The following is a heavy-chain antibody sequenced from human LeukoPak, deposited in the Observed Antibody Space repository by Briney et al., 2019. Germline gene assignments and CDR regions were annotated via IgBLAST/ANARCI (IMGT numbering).Heavy chain of an antibody. Sequence: PSETLSLTCTVSGGSISSSSYYWGWIRQPPGKGLEWIGSIYYSGSTYYNPSLKSRVTISVDTSKNQFSLKLSSVTAADTAVYYCFSHRPNRGIDYWGQGTLVTVSS. CDR3: FSHRPNRGIDY. CDR1: GGSISSSSYY. V-gene: IGHV4-39*01. J-gene: IGHJ4*02. CDR2: IYYSGST. D-gene: IGHD7-27*01.